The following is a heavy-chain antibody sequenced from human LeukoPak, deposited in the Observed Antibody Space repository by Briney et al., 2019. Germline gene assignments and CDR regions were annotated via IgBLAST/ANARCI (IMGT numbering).Heavy chain of an antibody. J-gene: IGHJ4*02. D-gene: IGHD3-10*01. CDR2: ISTSGAGT. Sequence: PGGSLRLSCAASGFTSSSCDMNWVRQAPGKGPEWVSGISTSGAGTYYADSVKGRFAISRDNSKSTLYLQMNSLRAEDTAVYYCAKDQAPMVRGVIIGEGFDYWGQGTLVTVSS. CDR1: GFTSSSCD. V-gene: IGHV3-23*01. CDR3: AKDQAPMVRGVIIGEGFDY.